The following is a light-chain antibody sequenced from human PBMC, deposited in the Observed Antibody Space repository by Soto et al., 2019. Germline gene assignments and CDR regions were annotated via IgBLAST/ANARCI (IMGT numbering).Light chain of an antibody. CDR3: ISYAGSNNRGV. Sequence: QSALTQPPSASGSPGQSVTISCTVTSTDVGGYNYISWYQHHPGKGPKLIIYEVSERPSGVPDRFSGSKSGNTASLTVSGLQAEDEADYYCISYAGSNNRGVFGSGTKVTVL. CDR2: EVS. J-gene: IGLJ1*01. V-gene: IGLV2-8*01. CDR1: STDVGGYNY.